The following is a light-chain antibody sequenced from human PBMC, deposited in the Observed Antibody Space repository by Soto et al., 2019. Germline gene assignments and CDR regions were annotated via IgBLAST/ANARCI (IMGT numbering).Light chain of an antibody. CDR2: ASS. CDR1: QSISSF. J-gene: IGKJ2*01. CDR3: QQSYSTPYT. V-gene: IGKV1-39*01. Sequence: DIQMTQSPSSLSVSVGDRVTITCRASQSISSFLHWYQQKPGRAPKLLIYASSNLQSGVPSTFSGSGSGTDFTLTISSLQPEDFATYYCQQSYSTPYTVGQGTKLEIK.